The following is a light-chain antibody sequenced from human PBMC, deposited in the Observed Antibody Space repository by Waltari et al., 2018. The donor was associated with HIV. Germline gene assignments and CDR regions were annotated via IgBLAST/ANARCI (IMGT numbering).Light chain of an antibody. CDR1: SFNIGAGYD. V-gene: IGLV1-40*01. J-gene: IGLJ3*02. Sequence: QSVLTQPPSVSGAPGQRVTISCTGNSFNIGAGYDVHWYQQFPGTAPRLLIHGNTNRPSGVPDRFSGSKSDTSASLAITGLEAEDEADYYCQSYDRCLTGWVFGGGTKLTVL. CDR3: QSYDRCLTGWV. CDR2: GNT.